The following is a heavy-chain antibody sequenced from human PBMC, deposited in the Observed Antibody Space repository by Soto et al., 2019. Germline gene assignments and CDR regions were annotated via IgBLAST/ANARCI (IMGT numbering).Heavy chain of an antibody. Sequence: EVQLVESGGGLVQPGRSLRLSCAASGFTFDDYAMHWVRQAPGKGLEWVSGISWNSGSIGYADSVKGRFTISRDNAKNSLYLQMNSLSAEDTALYYCAKDRRSSTDYYYMDVWGKGTTVTVSS. CDR3: AKDRRSSTDYYYMDV. CDR1: GFTFDDYA. J-gene: IGHJ6*03. CDR2: ISWNSGSI. D-gene: IGHD2-2*01. V-gene: IGHV3-9*01.